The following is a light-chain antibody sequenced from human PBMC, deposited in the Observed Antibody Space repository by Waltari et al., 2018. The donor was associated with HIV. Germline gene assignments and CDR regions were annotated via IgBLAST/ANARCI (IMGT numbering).Light chain of an antibody. CDR1: HLGQNQ. J-gene: IGLJ2*01. V-gene: IGLV3-1*01. Sequence: SYELTQPHSASVAPGQTATISCPGVHLGQNQACRYQQKPGQSPVLVSYPANKRPSGIPDRVSGSNTVDSATLTVSGTQAVDDDTYYCQAWDRSTAVFGGGTKLTVL. CDR2: PAN. CDR3: QAWDRSTAV.